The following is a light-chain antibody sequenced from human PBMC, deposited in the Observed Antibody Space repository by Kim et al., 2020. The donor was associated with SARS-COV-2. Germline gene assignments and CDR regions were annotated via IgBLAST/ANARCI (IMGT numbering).Light chain of an antibody. CDR2: KAT. J-gene: IGKJ2*01. V-gene: IGKV1-5*03. CDR3: QQYSSYPYT. Sequence: SASIGNEVPITCRASQSISSWLAWYQQKPGKAPKLLIYKATGLETGDPARFSGRGSGTQFTLSINNLQPDDFATYYCQQYSSYPYTFGQGTKLEI. CDR1: QSISSW.